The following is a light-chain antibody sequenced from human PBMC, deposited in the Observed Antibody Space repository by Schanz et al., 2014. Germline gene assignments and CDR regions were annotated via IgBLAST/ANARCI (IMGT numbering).Light chain of an antibody. Sequence: DIQMTQSPSSLSASVGDRVTITCRASQGISNYLAWYQQKPGKVPKLLIYAASTLQSGVPSRFSGSGSGTDFTLTINRLEPEDFAVYYCQQYGSSRYTFGQGTKLEIK. V-gene: IGKV1-27*01. CDR2: AAS. J-gene: IGKJ2*01. CDR1: QGISNY. CDR3: QQYGSSRYT.